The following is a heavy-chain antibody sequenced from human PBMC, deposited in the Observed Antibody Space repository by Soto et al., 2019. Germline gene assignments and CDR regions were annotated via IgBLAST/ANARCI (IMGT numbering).Heavy chain of an antibody. CDR1: GFTFSSYG. V-gene: IGHV3-33*01. CDR2: IWYDGSNK. J-gene: IGHJ3*02. Sequence: GGSLRLSCAASGFTFSSYGMHWVRQAPGKGLEWVAVIWYDGSNKYYADSVKGRFTISRDNSKNTLYLQMNSLRAEDTAVYYCARGSYDDSSGNDAFDIWGQGTMVTVSS. CDR3: ARGSYDDSSGNDAFDI. D-gene: IGHD3-22*01.